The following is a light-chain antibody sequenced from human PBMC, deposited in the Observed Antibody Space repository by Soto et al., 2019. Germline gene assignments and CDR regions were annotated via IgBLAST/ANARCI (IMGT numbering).Light chain of an antibody. CDR3: QQYGGSPPT. J-gene: IGKJ1*01. CDR1: QSVSKY. Sequence: EIVLTQSPGTLALSPGEGATLSCRASQSVSKYLAWYQQKPGQAPRLLIYGASSRATGIPDSFSGSGSGTDFTLTISRLEPEDFAVYYCQQYGGSPPTFGQGTKVDI. V-gene: IGKV3-20*01. CDR2: GAS.